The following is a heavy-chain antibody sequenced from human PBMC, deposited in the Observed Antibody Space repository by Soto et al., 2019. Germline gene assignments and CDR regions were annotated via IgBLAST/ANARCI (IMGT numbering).Heavy chain of an antibody. CDR1: GFTFDDYA. CDR2: ISWNSGSI. Sequence: PGGSLRLSCAASGFTFDDYAMHWVRQAPGKGLEWVSGISWNSGSIGYADSVKGRFTISRDNAKNSLYLQMNSLRAEDTALYYCAKDNRVAAAGIGLVYGMDVWGQGTTVTVSS. CDR3: AKDNRVAAAGIGLVYGMDV. J-gene: IGHJ6*02. V-gene: IGHV3-9*01. D-gene: IGHD6-13*01.